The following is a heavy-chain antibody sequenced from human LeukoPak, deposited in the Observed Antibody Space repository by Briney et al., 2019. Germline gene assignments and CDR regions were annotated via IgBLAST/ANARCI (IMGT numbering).Heavy chain of an antibody. J-gene: IGHJ4*02. CDR2: IRSKAYGGTT. CDR3: TRGFLMVRGVIDY. V-gene: IGHV3-49*04. D-gene: IGHD3-10*01. Sequence: GRSLRLSCTASGFTFGDYAMSWVRQAPGKGLEWVGFIRSKAYGGTTEYAASVKGRFTISRDDSKSIAYLQMNSLKTEDTAVYYCTRGFLMVRGVIDYWGQGILVTVSS. CDR1: GFTFGDYA.